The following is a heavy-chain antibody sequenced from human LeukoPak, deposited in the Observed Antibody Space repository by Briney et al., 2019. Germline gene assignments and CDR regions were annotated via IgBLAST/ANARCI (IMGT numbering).Heavy chain of an antibody. CDR2: INPNSGGT. D-gene: IGHD7-27*01. Sequence: ASVKVSCKASGYTFNGYYMHWVRQAPGQGLEWMGWINPNSGGTNYAQKFQGWVTMTRDTSISAAYMELSRLRSDDTAVYYCARDLGWGILVLDYWGQGTLVTVSS. V-gene: IGHV1-2*04. CDR1: GYTFNGYY. CDR3: ARDLGWGILVLDY. J-gene: IGHJ4*02.